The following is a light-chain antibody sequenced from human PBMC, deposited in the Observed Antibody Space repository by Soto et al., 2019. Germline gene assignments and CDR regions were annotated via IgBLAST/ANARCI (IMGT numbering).Light chain of an antibody. V-gene: IGLV4-69*01. J-gene: IGLJ3*02. Sequence: QSVLTQSPSASASLRASVKLTCTLSSGHSSYAIAWHQQQPEKGPRYLMKLNSDGSHSKGDGIPDRFSGSSSGAERYLTISSLQSEDEADYYCQTWGTGMVFGGGTQLTVL. CDR1: SGHSSYA. CDR3: QTWGTGMV. CDR2: LNSDGSH.